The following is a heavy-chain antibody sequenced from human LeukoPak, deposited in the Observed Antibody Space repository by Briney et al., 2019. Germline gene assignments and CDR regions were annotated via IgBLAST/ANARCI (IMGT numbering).Heavy chain of an antibody. CDR1: AYTFTNNR. V-gene: IGHV5-51*01. J-gene: IGHJ4*02. D-gene: IGHD5-24*01. CDR3: ARLINGYNPGINY. Sequence: GESLQSSCKGPAYTFTNNRSSWARQMPGKGLEWMGIIYPGDSDTRYSPSFQGRVTISADKSISTAYLQWSSLKASDTAMYYCARLINGYNPGINYWGQGTLVTVSS. CDR2: IYPGDSDT.